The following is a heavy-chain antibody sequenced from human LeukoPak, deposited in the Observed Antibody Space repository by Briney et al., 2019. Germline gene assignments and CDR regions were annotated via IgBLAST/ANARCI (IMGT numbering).Heavy chain of an antibody. CDR2: INSDGSST. CDR3: ARGGDRTYCSDGSCYSLGDY. Sequence: GGSLRLSCAASGFTFSSYWMHWVRQAPGKGLVWVSRINSDGSSTSYADSVKGRFTISRDNAKNTMYLQMNSLRAEDTAVYYCARGGDRTYCSDGSCYSLGDYWGQGTLVTVSS. V-gene: IGHV3-74*01. D-gene: IGHD2-15*01. CDR1: GFTFSSYW. J-gene: IGHJ4*02.